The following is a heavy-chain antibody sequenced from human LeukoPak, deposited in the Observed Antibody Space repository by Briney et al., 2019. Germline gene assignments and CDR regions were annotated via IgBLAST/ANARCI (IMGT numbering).Heavy chain of an antibody. CDR2: IYYSGST. CDR1: GGSISNYY. V-gene: IGHV4-59*08. CDR3: ARKGTTTVTALDY. J-gene: IGHJ4*02. D-gene: IGHD4-17*01. Sequence: PSETLSLTCAVSGGSISNYYWSWIRQPPGKGLEWIGYIYYSGSTNYNPSLKSRVTISVDTSKNQFSLKLRSVTAADTAVYYCARKGTTTVTALDYWGQGTLVTVSS.